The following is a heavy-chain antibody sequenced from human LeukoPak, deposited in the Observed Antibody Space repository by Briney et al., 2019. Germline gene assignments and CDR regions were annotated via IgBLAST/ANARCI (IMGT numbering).Heavy chain of an antibody. J-gene: IGHJ4*02. Sequence: PSETVSLTCTVSGGSISSYYWSWIRQAPGKGLEWIGYIYYSGSTNYNPSLKSRVTISVDTSKNQFSLKLSSVTAADTAVYYCARVGRMRIIDYWGQGTLVTVSS. CDR2: IYYSGST. D-gene: IGHD3-10*01. V-gene: IGHV4-59*01. CDR3: ARVGRMRIIDY. CDR1: GGSISSYY.